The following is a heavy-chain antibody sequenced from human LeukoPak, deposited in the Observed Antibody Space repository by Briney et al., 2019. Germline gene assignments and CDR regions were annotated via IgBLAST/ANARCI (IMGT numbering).Heavy chain of an antibody. V-gene: IGHV5-51*01. CDR3: ARSSVNWFDP. CDR2: IFPGDSHT. J-gene: IGHJ5*02. D-gene: IGHD3-3*01. Sequence: GESLKISCKGSGYSFTNYWIGWVRQMPGKGLEWMGIIFPGDSHTRYSPSFQGQVTMSADKSISTAYLQWNSLRASDTAMYYCARSSVNWFDPWGLGTLVTVSS. CDR1: GYSFTNYW.